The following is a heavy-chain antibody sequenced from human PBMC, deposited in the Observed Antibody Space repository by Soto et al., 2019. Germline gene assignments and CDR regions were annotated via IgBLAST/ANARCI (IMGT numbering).Heavy chain of an antibody. Sequence: GASVKVSCKASGYSFTSLDINWVRQTAGQGLEWMGWMQPSTGRTGYAQKFQDRVTMTRDTSINTAYMELTTLTSDDTAFYYCARGVSAGVDYWGQGTLVTVS. J-gene: IGHJ4*02. CDR1: GYSFTSLD. V-gene: IGHV1-8*01. CDR2: MQPSTGRT. D-gene: IGHD1-26*01. CDR3: ARGVSAGVDY.